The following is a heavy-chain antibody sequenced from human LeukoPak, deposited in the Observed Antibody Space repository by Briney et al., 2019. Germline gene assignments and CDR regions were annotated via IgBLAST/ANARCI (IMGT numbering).Heavy chain of an antibody. V-gene: IGHV4-59*01. J-gene: IGHJ5*02. D-gene: IGHD6-19*01. CDR1: GGSISSYY. CDR2: IYYSGST. Sequence: SETLSLTCTVSGGSISSYYWSWIRQPPGKGLEWIGYIYYSGSTNYNPSLKSRVTISVDTSKNQFSLKLSSVTAADTAVYYCARAPSARIAVAGTSGNWFDPWGQGTLVTVSS. CDR3: ARAPSARIAVAGTSGNWFDP.